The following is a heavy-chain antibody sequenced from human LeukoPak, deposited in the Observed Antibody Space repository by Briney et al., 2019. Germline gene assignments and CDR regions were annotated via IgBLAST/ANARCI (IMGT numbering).Heavy chain of an antibody. CDR1: GFTFSSYW. CDR3: AKDSFMVRGRGWS. D-gene: IGHD3-10*01. CDR2: IKSDGSET. V-gene: IGHV3-74*01. J-gene: IGHJ5*02. Sequence: PGGSLRLSCAASGFTFSSYWMHWVRQAPGKGLMWVSRIKSDGSETSYADSVKGRFTISRDNARNTLYLQMNSLRPEDTAVYYCAKDSFMVRGRGWSWGQGTLVTVSS.